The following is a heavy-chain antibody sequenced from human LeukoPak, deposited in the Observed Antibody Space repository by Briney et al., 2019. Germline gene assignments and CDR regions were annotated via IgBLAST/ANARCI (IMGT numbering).Heavy chain of an antibody. CDR3: STDRGDY. CDR1: GFTFSNHW. Sequence: GGSLRLSCAVSGFTFSNHWMTWVRQAPGKGLEWVANIKEGGREIYYVDSVKGRFTISRDDAKNSVYLQMDSLRVEDTAVYYCSTDRGDYWGQGTLVTVSS. CDR2: IKEGGREI. V-gene: IGHV3-7*01. J-gene: IGHJ4*02.